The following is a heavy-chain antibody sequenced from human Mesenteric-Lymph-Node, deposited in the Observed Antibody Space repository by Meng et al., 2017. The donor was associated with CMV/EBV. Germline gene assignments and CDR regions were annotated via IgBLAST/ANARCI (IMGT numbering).Heavy chain of an antibody. J-gene: IGHJ4*02. Sequence: TCAVSGGSISSTNLWSWVRQPPGKGLEWIGEIYHSGSTNYNPSLKSRVAISVDKSKNQFSLKLSSVTAADTAVYYCASAPGWELPFDYWGQGTLVPSPQ. CDR1: GGSISSTNL. CDR2: IYHSGST. V-gene: IGHV4-4*02. D-gene: IGHD1-26*01. CDR3: ASAPGWELPFDY.